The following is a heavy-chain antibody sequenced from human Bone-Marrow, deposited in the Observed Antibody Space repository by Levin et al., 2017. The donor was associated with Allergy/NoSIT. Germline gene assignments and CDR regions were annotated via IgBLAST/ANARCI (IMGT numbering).Heavy chain of an antibody. V-gene: IGHV4-4*02. CDR1: GRSISSDNW. D-gene: IGHD6-19*01. CDR3: ASRVSGWYFDS. J-gene: IGHJ4*02. Sequence: SETLSLTCAVSGRSISSDNWWSWVRQPPGKGLEWIAEMYHSGSTNYNPYLFSRVTVSLDKSKNQLSLTLNSVTAADTAVYYCASRVSGWYFDSWGQGTLVTVSS. CDR2: MYHSGST.